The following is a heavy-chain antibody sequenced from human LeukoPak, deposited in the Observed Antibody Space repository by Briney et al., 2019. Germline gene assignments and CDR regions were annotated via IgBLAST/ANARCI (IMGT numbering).Heavy chain of an antibody. J-gene: IGHJ5*02. CDR3: ARDGSGSYYNAWYWFDP. V-gene: IGHV4-59*01. CDR2: IYYSGST. Sequence: PSETLSLTCTVSGGSISSYYWSWIRQPPGRGLEWIGYIYYSGSTDYNPSFQSRVSISVDTSKKQFSLKLSSVTAADTAVYYCARDGSGSYYNAWYWFDPWGQGTLVTVSS. D-gene: IGHD3-10*01. CDR1: GGSISSYY.